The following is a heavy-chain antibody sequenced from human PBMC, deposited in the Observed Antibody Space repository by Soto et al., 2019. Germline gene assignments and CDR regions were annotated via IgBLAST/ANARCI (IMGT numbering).Heavy chain of an antibody. CDR3: ARGVYYDSSGYYASDYYYYYGMDV. V-gene: IGHV1-3*01. Sequence: ASVKVSCKASGYTFTSYAMHWVRQAPGQRLEWMGWINAGNGNTKYSQKFQGRVTITRDTSASTAYMELSSLRSEDTAVYYCARGVYYDSSGYYASDYYYYYGMDVWGQGTTVTVSS. D-gene: IGHD3-22*01. CDR1: GYTFTSYA. J-gene: IGHJ6*02. CDR2: INAGNGNT.